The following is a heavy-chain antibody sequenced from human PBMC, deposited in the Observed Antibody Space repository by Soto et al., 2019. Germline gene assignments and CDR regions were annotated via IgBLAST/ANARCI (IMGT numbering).Heavy chain of an antibody. CDR2: INPNSGGT. CDR3: AREICSSTSCTTNYYYYGMDV. Sequence: ASVKVSCKASGYTFTSYYMHWVRQAPGQGLEWMGIINPNSGGTNYAQKFQGWVTMTRDTSISTAYMELSRLRSDDTAVYYCAREICSSTSCTTNYYYYGMDVWGQGTTVTVSS. CDR1: GYTFTSYY. D-gene: IGHD2-2*01. J-gene: IGHJ6*02. V-gene: IGHV1-2*04.